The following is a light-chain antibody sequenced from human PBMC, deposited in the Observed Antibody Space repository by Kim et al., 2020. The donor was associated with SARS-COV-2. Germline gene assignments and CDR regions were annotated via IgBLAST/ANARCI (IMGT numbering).Light chain of an antibody. Sequence: RGNIACTGSSRNIGADNYVHWYQQLPGTAPKLLIYYNNNRPSGVPDRFSGSKSGNSASLAITGLQADDEADYYCQSYASSMIGFVFGTGTKLTVL. CDR1: SRNIGADNY. CDR2: YNN. J-gene: IGLJ1*01. CDR3: QSYASSMIGFV. V-gene: IGLV1-40*01.